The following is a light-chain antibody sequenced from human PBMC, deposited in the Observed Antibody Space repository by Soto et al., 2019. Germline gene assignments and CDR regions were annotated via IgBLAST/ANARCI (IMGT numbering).Light chain of an antibody. Sequence: GLTKSPGTLALFPGESATLSCRASRSLDSGQLAWYQQKVGRAPRLLIHDAFIRATGIPDRFSGSGSGTDFTLTIARLEPEDFAVYYCQQYGGSPRTFGQGTLLEIK. V-gene: IGKV3-20*01. CDR1: RSLDSGQ. CDR2: DAF. CDR3: QQYGGSPRT. J-gene: IGKJ5*01.